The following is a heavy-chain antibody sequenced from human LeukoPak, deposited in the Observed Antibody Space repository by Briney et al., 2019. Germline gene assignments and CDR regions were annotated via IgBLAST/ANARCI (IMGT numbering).Heavy chain of an antibody. Sequence: ASVKVSRTASGYTFTGHYIHWVRQAPGQGLEWMGWINPSSGATNYAQKFQGRVTLTRDTSISTAFMELSRLISDDTAVYYCARSTPFFHYESSGYYFWFDPWGQGALVTVSS. J-gene: IGHJ5*02. CDR1: GYTFTGHY. V-gene: IGHV1-2*02. D-gene: IGHD3-22*01. CDR2: INPSSGAT. CDR3: ARSTPFFHYESSGYYFWFDP.